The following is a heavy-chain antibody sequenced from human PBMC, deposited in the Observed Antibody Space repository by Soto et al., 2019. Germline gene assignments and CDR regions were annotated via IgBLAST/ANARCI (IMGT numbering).Heavy chain of an antibody. CDR3: ARDLPLYCRGDCNFDF. CDR2: ISYDGGER. D-gene: IGHD2-21*02. V-gene: IGHV3-30*03. J-gene: IGHJ4*01. Sequence: GGSLRLSCGGSGFIFSRYGMHWVRQAPGKGLEWVTGISYDGGERFYADPVKGRLTISRDNSKNRLDLQMSSLRPEDTAVYYCARDLPLYCRGDCNFDFWVHGTLVTVSS. CDR1: GFIFSRYG.